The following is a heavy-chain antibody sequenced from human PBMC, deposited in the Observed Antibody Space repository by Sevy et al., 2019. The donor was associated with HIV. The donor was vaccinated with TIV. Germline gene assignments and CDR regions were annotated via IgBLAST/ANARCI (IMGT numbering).Heavy chain of an antibody. D-gene: IGHD5-12*01. CDR2: ISYDGSNK. CDR3: ARVEGGGYHTNPIDY. J-gene: IGHJ4*02. CDR1: GFTFSSYA. Sequence: GGSLRLSCAASGFTFSSYAMHWVRQAPGKGLEWVAVISYDGSNKYYADSVKGRFTISRDNSKNTLYLQMNSLRAEDTAVYYCARVEGGGYHTNPIDYWGQGTLVTVSS. V-gene: IGHV3-30-3*01.